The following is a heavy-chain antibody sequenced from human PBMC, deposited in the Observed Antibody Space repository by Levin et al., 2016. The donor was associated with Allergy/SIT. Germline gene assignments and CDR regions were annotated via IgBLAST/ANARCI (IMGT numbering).Heavy chain of an antibody. CDR2: ISSSSSYI. Sequence: LSLTCAASGFTFSSYSMNWVRQAPGKGLEWVSSISSSSSYIYYADSVKGRFTISRDNAKNSLYLQMNSLRAEDTAVYYCASMRGSSWVYWGQGTLVTVSS. CDR1: GFTFSSYS. V-gene: IGHV3-21*01. CDR3: ASMRGSSWVY. J-gene: IGHJ4*02. D-gene: IGHD6-6*01.